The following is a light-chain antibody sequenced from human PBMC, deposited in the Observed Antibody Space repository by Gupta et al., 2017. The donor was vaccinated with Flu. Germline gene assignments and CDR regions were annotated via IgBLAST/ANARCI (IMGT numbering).Light chain of an antibody. V-gene: IGKV1-17*01. Sequence: PSSLSASVGDRVTITCRASQGIRTDLGWFQQKPGKAPKRLIYATSRVDSGVPSRFSGSGSGTEFTLTISSRQPEDFATYYCRQHNSYPRTFGEGTXVEIK. CDR3: RQHNSYPRT. CDR2: ATS. J-gene: IGKJ1*01. CDR1: QGIRTD.